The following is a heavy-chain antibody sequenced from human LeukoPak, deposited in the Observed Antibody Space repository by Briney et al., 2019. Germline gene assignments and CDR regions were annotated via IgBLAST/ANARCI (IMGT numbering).Heavy chain of an antibody. CDR3: ARDTRASAY. CDR1: GFTFSSYN. V-gene: IGHV3-48*01. J-gene: IGHJ4*02. CDR2: ISGSSSTI. Sequence: GGSLRLSCAASGFTFSSYNMNWVRQAPGKGLEWVSYISGSSSTIYYADSVKGRFTISRDNAKNSLYLQMNSLRAEDTAVYYCARDTRASAYWGQGTLVTVSS.